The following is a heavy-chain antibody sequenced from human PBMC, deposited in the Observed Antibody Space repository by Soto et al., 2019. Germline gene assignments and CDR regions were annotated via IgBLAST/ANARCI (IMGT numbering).Heavy chain of an antibody. CDR3: ALRGSGSYFRY. Sequence: EVQLLESGGGLVQPGGSLRLSCAASGITFSSYAMNWVRQAPGKGLEWVSVISGSGDSTYYADSVKGRFTISRDNSKNTLYLQMNSLRAGDTAVYYCALRGSGSYFRYWGQGTLVTVSS. J-gene: IGHJ4*02. D-gene: IGHD1-26*01. V-gene: IGHV3-23*01. CDR2: ISGSGDST. CDR1: GITFSSYA.